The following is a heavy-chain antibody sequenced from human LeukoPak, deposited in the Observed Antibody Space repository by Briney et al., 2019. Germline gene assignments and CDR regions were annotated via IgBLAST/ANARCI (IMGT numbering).Heavy chain of an antibody. J-gene: IGHJ4*02. V-gene: IGHV3-74*01. CDR3: ARGGSSLDFDY. CDR1: GFTFSSYW. Sequence: GGSLRLSCAASGFTFSSYWIHWVRQAPGKGLVWVSRVNSDGSSTRYADSVKGRFTISRDNAKNMVYLQMNSLRAEDTALYYCARGGSSLDFDYWGQGTLVTVSS. CDR2: VNSDGSST. D-gene: IGHD6-13*01.